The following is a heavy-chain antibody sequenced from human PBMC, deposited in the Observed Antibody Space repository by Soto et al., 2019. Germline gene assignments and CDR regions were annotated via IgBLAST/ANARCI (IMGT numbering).Heavy chain of an antibody. D-gene: IGHD6-19*01. V-gene: IGHV3-9*01. CDR3: AKDMSGDSSGWYWYFDL. CDR1: GFTFDDYA. CDR2: ISWNSGSI. J-gene: IGHJ2*01. Sequence: DVQLVESGGGLVQPGRSLRLSCAASGFTFDDYAMHWVRQAPGKGLEWVSGISWNSGSIGYADSVKGRFTISRDNAKNSLYLQMNSLRAEDTALYYCAKDMSGDSSGWYWYFDLWGRGTLVTVSS.